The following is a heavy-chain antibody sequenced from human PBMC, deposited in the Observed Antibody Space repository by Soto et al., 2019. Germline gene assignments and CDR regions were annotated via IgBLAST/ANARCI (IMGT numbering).Heavy chain of an antibody. Sequence: KGLEWVANIKQDGSEKYYVDSVKGRFTISRDNAKNSLYPQMNSLRAEDTAVYYCARDSDYGDYGDAFDIWGQGTMVTVSS. D-gene: IGHD4-17*01. CDR3: ARDSDYGDYGDAFDI. CDR2: IKQDGSEK. V-gene: IGHV3-7*01. J-gene: IGHJ3*02.